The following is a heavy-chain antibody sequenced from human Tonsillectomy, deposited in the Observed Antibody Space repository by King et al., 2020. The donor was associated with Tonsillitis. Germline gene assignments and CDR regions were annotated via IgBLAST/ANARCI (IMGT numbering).Heavy chain of an antibody. Sequence: VQLQQWGAGLLKPSEPLSLTCAVYGGSFSGYSWSWIRQPPGKGLEWIGEINHSGGTNYNPSLESRVTIASDTSKNQFSLKLSSVTAADSSVYYCARGGKVSSSFDYWGQGTLVTVSS. V-gene: IGHV4-34*01. CDR2: INHSGGT. CDR3: ARGGKVSSSFDY. CDR1: GGSFSGYS. J-gene: IGHJ4*02. D-gene: IGHD6-6*01.